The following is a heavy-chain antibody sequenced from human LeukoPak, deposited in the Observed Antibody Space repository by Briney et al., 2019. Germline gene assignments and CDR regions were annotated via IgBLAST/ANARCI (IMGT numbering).Heavy chain of an antibody. CDR2: IKQDGSEK. J-gene: IGHJ4*02. CDR3: ARGGGSPDY. CDR1: GFTFDDYG. D-gene: IGHD3-16*01. Sequence: GGSLRLSCAASGFTFDDYGMSWVRQAPGKGLEWVANIKQDGSEKNYVDSVKGRFTISRDNAQNSLYLQMNSLRGEDTAVYYCARGGGSPDYWGQGTLVTVSS. V-gene: IGHV3-7*01.